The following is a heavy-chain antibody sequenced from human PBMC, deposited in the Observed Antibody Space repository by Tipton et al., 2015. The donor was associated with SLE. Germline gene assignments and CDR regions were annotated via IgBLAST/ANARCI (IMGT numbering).Heavy chain of an antibody. CDR3: ARSGPTQLVSFDY. CDR2: ISGRGSTK. Sequence: SLRLSCAASGFTFSSFAMHWVRQAPGKGLEWVSGISGRGSTKYYADSVKGRFTVSRDNSKNTLYLQMQSLRGDDTAVYYCARSGPTQLVSFDYWGQGTLVTVSS. D-gene: IGHD1-1*01. V-gene: IGHV3-23*01. CDR1: GFTFSSFA. J-gene: IGHJ4*02.